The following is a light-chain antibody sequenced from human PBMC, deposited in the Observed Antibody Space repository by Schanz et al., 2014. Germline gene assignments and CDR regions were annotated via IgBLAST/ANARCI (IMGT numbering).Light chain of an antibody. J-gene: IGLJ1*01. V-gene: IGLV2-8*01. Sequence: QSALTQPPSASGSPGQSVTISCTGTSSDVGGYNYVSWYQQHPGKAPKLIISDVTRRPSGVPDRFSGSKSGNTASLTISGLQAEDDADYYCCSYAGSPYVFGTGTKLTVL. CDR2: DVT. CDR3: CSYAGSPYV. CDR1: SSDVGGYNY.